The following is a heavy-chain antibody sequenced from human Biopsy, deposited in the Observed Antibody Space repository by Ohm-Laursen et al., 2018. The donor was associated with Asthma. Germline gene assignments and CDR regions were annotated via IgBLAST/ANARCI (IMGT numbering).Heavy chain of an antibody. J-gene: IGHJ4*02. CDR2: ISSSSSYI. CDR1: GFTFRTYS. V-gene: IGHV3-21*04. D-gene: IGHD3-22*01. CDR3: AKVRSDWVITESFDY. Sequence: SLRLSCSASGFTFRTYSMSWVRQAPGKGLEWVSSISSSSSYIYYADSVKGRFTISRDNAENSLYLHMDSLRPEDTAFYYCAKVRSDWVITESFDYWGQGVLVTVSS.